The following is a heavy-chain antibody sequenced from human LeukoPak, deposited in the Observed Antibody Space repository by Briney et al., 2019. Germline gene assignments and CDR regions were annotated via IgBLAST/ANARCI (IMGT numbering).Heavy chain of an antibody. J-gene: IGHJ4*02. D-gene: IGHD2-15*01. V-gene: IGHV3-23*01. CDR1: GFTFSSYA. Sequence: PRGSLRLSCAASGFTFSSYAMSWVRQAPGKGLEWVSAISGSGGSTYYADSVKGRFTISRDNSKNTLYLQMNSLRAEDTAVYYCAKDRVGGYLFDYWGQGTLVTVSS. CDR3: AKDRVGGYLFDY. CDR2: ISGSGGST.